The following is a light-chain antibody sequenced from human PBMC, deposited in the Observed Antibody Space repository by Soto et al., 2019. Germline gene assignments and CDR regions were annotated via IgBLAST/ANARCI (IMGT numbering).Light chain of an antibody. V-gene: IGKV1-5*03. J-gene: IGKJ4*01. CDR2: KAS. CDR3: QQYSSSPLT. Sequence: DIQMTQSPSTLSASVGDRVTITCRASQSISTWLAWFQQKPGKAPNLLIYKASSLESGVPSRFSGSGSGTEFTLTISTLQPDDFATYYCQQYSSSPLTFGGGIKVEIK. CDR1: QSISTW.